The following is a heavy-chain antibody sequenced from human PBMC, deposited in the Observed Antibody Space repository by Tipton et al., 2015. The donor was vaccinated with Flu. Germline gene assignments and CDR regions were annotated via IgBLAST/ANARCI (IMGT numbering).Heavy chain of an antibody. CDR1: GGSISSGGYY. CDR3: ARVWGSGGSCYDY. Sequence: TLSLTCTVSGGSISSGGYYWSWIRQHPGKGLEWIGYIYYSGSTYYNPSLKSRVTISVDTSKNQFSLKLSSVTAADTAVYYCARVWGSGGSCYDYWGQGTLVTVSS. CDR2: IYYSGST. V-gene: IGHV4-31*03. J-gene: IGHJ4*02. D-gene: IGHD2-15*01.